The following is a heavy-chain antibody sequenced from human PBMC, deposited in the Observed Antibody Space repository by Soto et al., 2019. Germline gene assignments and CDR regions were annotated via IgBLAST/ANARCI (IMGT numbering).Heavy chain of an antibody. J-gene: IGHJ3*02. CDR2: ISGSGGNT. D-gene: IGHD3-16*01. V-gene: IGHV3-23*01. CDR1: GFTFSSYA. CDR3: AKHGASEGMGAGHRDDFDI. Sequence: GGSLRLSCAASGFTFSSYAMSWVRQAPGKGLEWVSAISGSGGNTYYADSGKGRFTISRDTSTNTLYLQMNSLGAEDTAVYYCAKHGASEGMGAGHRDDFDIWGQGTMVTVSS.